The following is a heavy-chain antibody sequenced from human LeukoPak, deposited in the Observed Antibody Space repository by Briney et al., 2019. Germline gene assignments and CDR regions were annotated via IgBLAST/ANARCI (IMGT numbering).Heavy chain of an antibody. V-gene: IGHV3-30*18. CDR1: GFTFSSYG. D-gene: IGHD2-15*01. CDR2: ISYDGSNK. Sequence: PGGSLRLSCAASGFTFSSYGMHWVRQAPGKGLEWVAVISYDGSNKYYADSVKGRFTISRDNSKNTLYLQMNSLRAEDTAVYSCAKVGRGFGRKEDFDYWGQGTLVTVSS. CDR3: AKVGRGFGRKEDFDY. J-gene: IGHJ4*02.